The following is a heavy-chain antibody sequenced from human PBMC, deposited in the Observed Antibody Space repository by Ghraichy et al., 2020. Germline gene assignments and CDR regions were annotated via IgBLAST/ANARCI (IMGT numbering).Heavy chain of an antibody. D-gene: IGHD6-6*01. CDR3: ARDVGIAAPWFHFDP. CDR1: GGSISSGDYY. V-gene: IGHV4-30-4*01. Sequence: LSLTCTVSGGSISSGDYYWSWIRQPPGKGLEWIGYIYYSGSTYYNPSLKSRVTISVDTSKNQFSLKLSSVTAADTAVYYCARDVGIAAPWFHFDPWGRGTLVTVSS. CDR2: IYYSGST. J-gene: IGHJ5*02.